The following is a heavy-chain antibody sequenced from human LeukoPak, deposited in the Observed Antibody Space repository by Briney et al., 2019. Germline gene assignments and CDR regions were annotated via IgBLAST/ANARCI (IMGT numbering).Heavy chain of an antibody. CDR3: ARQGYSYGPPDY. D-gene: IGHD5-18*01. CDR2: ISSSSSYI. Sequence: GGSLRLSCATSEFTFSAYAMNWVRQAPGKGLEWVSSISSSSSYIYYADSVKGRFTISRDNAKNSLYLQMNSLRAEDTAVYYCARQGYSYGPPDYWGQGTLVTVSS. J-gene: IGHJ4*02. CDR1: EFTFSAYA. V-gene: IGHV3-21*01.